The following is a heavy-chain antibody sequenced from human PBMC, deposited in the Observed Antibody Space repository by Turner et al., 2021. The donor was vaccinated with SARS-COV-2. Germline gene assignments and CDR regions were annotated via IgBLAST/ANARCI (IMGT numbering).Heavy chain of an antibody. V-gene: IGHV1-24*01. Sequence: VQLVQPGAEVKKPGASVKVSSTFSGYTLTELSMYQVRQAPGKGLEWMGGFAPEDGETIYEQIYQGRVTMTEDTSTDTAYMELSSLSSEDTAEYFGGTGYQLRVDWFDPWGQGTLVTVSS. D-gene: IGHD2-2*01. J-gene: IGHJ5*02. CDR3: GTGYQLRVDWFDP. CDR1: GYTLTELS. CDR2: FAPEDGET.